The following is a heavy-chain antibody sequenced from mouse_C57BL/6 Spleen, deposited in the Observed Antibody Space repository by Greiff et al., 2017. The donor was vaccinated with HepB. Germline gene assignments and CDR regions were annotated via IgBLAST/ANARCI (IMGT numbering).Heavy chain of an antibody. CDR3: ARDWYFDV. V-gene: IGHV5-9*01. CDR1: GFTFSSYT. CDR2: ISGGGGNT. J-gene: IGHJ1*03. Sequence: EVQLVESGGGLVKPGGSLKLSCAASGFTFSSYTMSWVRQTPEKRLEWVATISGGGGNTYYPDSVKGRFTISRDNAKNTLYLQMSSLRSEDTALYYCARDWYFDVWGTETTVTVSS.